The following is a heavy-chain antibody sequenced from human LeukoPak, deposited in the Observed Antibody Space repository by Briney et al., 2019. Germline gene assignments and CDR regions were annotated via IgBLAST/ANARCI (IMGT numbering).Heavy chain of an antibody. J-gene: IGHJ4*02. Sequence: PGGSLRLSCAASGLTVTSNYMSWIRQAPGKGLEWVSVIYSGGDTYYADSVQGRFTISRDNSKNTLYLQMNSLRAEDTAVYYCARPGYSTGAFDYWGQGTLVTVSS. D-gene: IGHD6-25*01. V-gene: IGHV3-53*01. CDR3: ARPGYSTGAFDY. CDR2: IYSGGDT. CDR1: GLTVTSNY.